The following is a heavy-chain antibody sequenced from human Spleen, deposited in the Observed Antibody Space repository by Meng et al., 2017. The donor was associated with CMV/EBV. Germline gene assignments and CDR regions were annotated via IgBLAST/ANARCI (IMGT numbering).Heavy chain of an antibody. Sequence: SCAASGFTFSSYSMNWVRQAPGKGLEWVSSISSSSSYIYYADSVKGRFTISRDNAKNSLYLQMNSLRAEDTAVYYCATEYSSSSELDYWGQGTLVTVSS. V-gene: IGHV3-21*01. CDR3: ATEYSSSSELDY. D-gene: IGHD6-6*01. CDR1: GFTFSSYS. CDR2: ISSSSSYI. J-gene: IGHJ4*02.